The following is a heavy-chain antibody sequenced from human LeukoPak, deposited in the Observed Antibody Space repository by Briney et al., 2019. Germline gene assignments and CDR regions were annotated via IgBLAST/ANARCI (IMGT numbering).Heavy chain of an antibody. Sequence: PGGSLRLSCAASGFTFGSYWMSWVSQAPGKGLEWVANIKQDGSEKYYADSVKGRFTISRDNAKNSVYLQMNSLRAEDTAVYYCATLRTTYFYAFDIWGQGTMVTVSS. CDR3: ATLRTTYFYAFDI. V-gene: IGHV3-7*01. D-gene: IGHD2/OR15-2a*01. CDR1: GFTFGSYW. CDR2: IKQDGSEK. J-gene: IGHJ3*02.